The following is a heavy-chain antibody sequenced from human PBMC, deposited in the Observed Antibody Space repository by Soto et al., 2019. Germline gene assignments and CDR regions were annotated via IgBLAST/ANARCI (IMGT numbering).Heavy chain of an antibody. CDR3: ARAPRRDDDYSNYGYYYYGMDV. D-gene: IGHD4-4*01. Sequence: GGSLRLSCAASGFTFNTYGVHWVRQAPGKGLEWVALISSDATSKFYGDSVKGRFTISRDNPKNTLYLQMNSLRAEDTAVYYCARAPRRDDDYSNYGYYYYGMDVWGQGTTVTVSS. V-gene: IGHV3-30*03. CDR2: ISSDATSK. J-gene: IGHJ6*02. CDR1: GFTFNTYG.